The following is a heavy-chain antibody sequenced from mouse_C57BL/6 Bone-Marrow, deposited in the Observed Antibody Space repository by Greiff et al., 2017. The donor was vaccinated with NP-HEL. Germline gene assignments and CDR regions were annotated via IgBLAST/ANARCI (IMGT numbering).Heavy chain of an antibody. J-gene: IGHJ1*03. CDR1: GFNIKDDY. CDR2: IDPENGDT. V-gene: IGHV14-4*01. Sequence: EVQLQQSGAELVRPGASVKLSCTASGFNIKDDYMHWVKQRPEQGLEWIGWIDPENGDTEYASKFQGKATITADTSSNTAYLQLSSPTSEDTAVYYCTTSSYESYWYFDVWGTGTTVTVSS. CDR3: TTSSYESYWYFDV. D-gene: IGHD1-1*01.